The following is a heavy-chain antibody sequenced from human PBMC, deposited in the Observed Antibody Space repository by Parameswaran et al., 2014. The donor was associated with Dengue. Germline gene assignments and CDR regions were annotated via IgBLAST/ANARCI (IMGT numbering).Heavy chain of an antibody. V-gene: IGHV5-51*01. CDR3: ATLDYHQYYGLDV. D-gene: IGHD3-10*01. J-gene: IGHJ6*02. CDR2: IYPGDSKT. Sequence: VRQMPGKGLEWMGIIYPGDSKTRYSPSFQGQVTISADKSIDTAYLQWSSLKASDTAMYYCATLDYHQYYGLDVWGQGTTVTVSS.